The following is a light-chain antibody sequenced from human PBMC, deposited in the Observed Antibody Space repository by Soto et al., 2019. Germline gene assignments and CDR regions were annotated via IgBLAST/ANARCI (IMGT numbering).Light chain of an antibody. J-gene: IGKJ1*01. CDR1: QSVSSN. V-gene: IGKV3-15*01. CDR3: QQYNNWPET. Sequence: EISMTQPPATLAVSPGEEATPSCGASQSVSSNLAWYQQKPGQAPRLLIYGASTRATGIPARFSGSGSGTEFTLTISSLQSEDFAVYYCQQYNNWPETFGQGTKVDI. CDR2: GAS.